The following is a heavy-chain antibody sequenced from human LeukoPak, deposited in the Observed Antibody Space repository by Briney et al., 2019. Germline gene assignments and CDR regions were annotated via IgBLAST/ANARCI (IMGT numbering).Heavy chain of an antibody. Sequence: PGGSVRLSCAASGFTFSTYGMSWVRQAPGKGLEWVSAISGNGDYTYYADSVRGRFTTSRDNSKTTLFLQMNSLRAEDTAIYYCAKLPQAGGDYYYIDVWGKGTTVTVSS. CDR2: ISGNGDYT. V-gene: IGHV3-23*01. J-gene: IGHJ6*03. CDR3: AKLPQAGGDYYYIDV. CDR1: GFTFSTYG. D-gene: IGHD6-19*01.